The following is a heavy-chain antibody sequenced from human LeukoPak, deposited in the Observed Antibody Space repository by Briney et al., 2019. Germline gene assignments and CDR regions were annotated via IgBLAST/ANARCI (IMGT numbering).Heavy chain of an antibody. V-gene: IGHV1-2*02. CDR1: GYTFTGYY. D-gene: IGHD6-6*01. CDR2: IYPNSGGT. Sequence: GASVKVSCKASGYTFTGYYMHWVRQAPGQGLEWMGWIYPNSGGTNYAQKFQGRVTMTRDTSISTAYMELSRLRSDDTAVYYCARGPRNWVLGSSWSTPDYWGQGTLVTVSS. CDR3: ARGPRNWVLGSSWSTPDY. J-gene: IGHJ4*02.